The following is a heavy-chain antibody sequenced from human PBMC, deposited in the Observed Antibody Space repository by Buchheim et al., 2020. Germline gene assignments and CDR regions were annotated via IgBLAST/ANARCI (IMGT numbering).Heavy chain of an antibody. D-gene: IGHD6-13*01. V-gene: IGHV1-69*01. CDR2: IIPIFGTA. J-gene: IGHJ6*03. CDR1: GGTFSSYA. CDR3: ARDYLDTYSSSWYRDDYYYYYYMDV. Sequence: QVQLVQSGAEVKKPGSSVKVSCKASGGTFSSYAISWVRQAPGQGLEWMGGIIPIFGTANYAQKFQGRVTITADESTSTAYMELRSLKSEDTAVYYCARDYLDTYSSSWYRDDYYYYYYMDVWGKGTT.